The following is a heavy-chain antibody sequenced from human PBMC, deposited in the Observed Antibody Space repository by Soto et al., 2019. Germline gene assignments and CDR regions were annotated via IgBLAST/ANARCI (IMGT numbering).Heavy chain of an antibody. CDR2: IWYDGSNK. Sequence: PGGSLRLSCAASGFTFSSYGMHWVRQAPGKGQEWVAVIWYDGSNKYYADSVKGRFTISRDNSRGTLYLQMNSLSAEGTAVYYCARDGPIRYCAWLGPGSVGAYYYGMDVWGQGTTVTVSS. CDR1: GFTFSSYG. V-gene: IGHV3-33*01. J-gene: IGHJ6*02. CDR3: ARDGPIRYCAWLGPGSVGAYYYGMDV. D-gene: IGHD3-9*01.